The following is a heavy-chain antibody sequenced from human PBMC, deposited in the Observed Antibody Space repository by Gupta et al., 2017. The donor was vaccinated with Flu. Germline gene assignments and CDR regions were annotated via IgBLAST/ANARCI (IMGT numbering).Heavy chain of an antibody. V-gene: IGHV4-34*01. Sequence: QVQLQQWGAGLLKPSETLSLTCAVSGGSFSGYYWSWLRPPPGGGLGWIGEINHSGSTNYNPSLKSRVTISVDTAKNQFSLKLSSVTAADTAVYYCASSYHYDFWSGYYRGESGYYYGMDVWGQGTTVTVSS. CDR3: ASSYHYDFWSGYYRGESGYYYGMDV. CDR1: GGSFSGYY. D-gene: IGHD3-3*01. CDR2: INHSGST. J-gene: IGHJ6*02.